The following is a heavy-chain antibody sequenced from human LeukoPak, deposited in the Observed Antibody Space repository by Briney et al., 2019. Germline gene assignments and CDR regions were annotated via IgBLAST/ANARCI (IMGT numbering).Heavy chain of an antibody. J-gene: IGHJ4*02. CDR2: ISSSDGNT. Sequence: GGSLRLSCAASGFTFNNYAMSWVRQATGKGLEWVSTISSSDGNTYYADSVKGRFTISRDNSKTSLFLQMNSLRAEDTAVYYCAKGTYLGELSAADYWGQGTLVTVSS. CDR3: AKGTYLGELSAADY. D-gene: IGHD3-16*02. CDR1: GFTFNNYA. V-gene: IGHV3-23*01.